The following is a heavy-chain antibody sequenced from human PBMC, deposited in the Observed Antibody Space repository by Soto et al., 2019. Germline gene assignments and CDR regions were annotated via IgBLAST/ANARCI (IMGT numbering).Heavy chain of an antibody. CDR2: IYYSGST. Sequence: QVQLQESGPGLVKPSQTLSLTCTVSGGSISSGDYFWSWIRQPPGKGLEWIGYIYYSGSTFYNPSLESRVTMSVDTSKNQFSLKLSSVPAADTAVYYCARDAAGIGGDYYYYYAMDVWGQGTTVTVSS. D-gene: IGHD1-26*01. CDR3: ARDAAGIGGDYYYYYAMDV. J-gene: IGHJ6*02. V-gene: IGHV4-30-4*01. CDR1: GGSISSGDYF.